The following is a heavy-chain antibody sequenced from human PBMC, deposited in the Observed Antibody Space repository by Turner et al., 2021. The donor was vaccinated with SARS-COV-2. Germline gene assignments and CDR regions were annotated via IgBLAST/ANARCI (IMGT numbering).Heavy chain of an antibody. V-gene: IGHV3-23*01. CDR2: ISIGGGTT. D-gene: IGHD1-7*01. CDR1: GFTFSSYA. Sequence: EVQLFESGGGLVQPGGSLRLSCAASGFTFSSYAMNWVRQAPGKGLEWVSAISIGGGTTYYADSVKGRFTISRDDPKNTLYLQMNSLRAEDTALYYCAKVGNLGGQGTLVTVSS. CDR3: AKVGNL. J-gene: IGHJ4*02.